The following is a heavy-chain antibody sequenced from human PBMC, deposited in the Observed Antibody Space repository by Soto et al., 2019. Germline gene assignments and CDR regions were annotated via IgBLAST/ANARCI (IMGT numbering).Heavy chain of an antibody. CDR2: INSDGSST. D-gene: IGHD6-6*01. CDR1: GFTFSSYW. Sequence: EVQLVESGGGLVQPGGSLRLSCAASGFTFSSYWMHWVRQAPGKGLVWVSRINSDGSSTSYADSVKGRFTISRDNAKNTLYLQMNSLRAEDTAVYYCARGGSSSSSAWIYYYGMDVWGQGTTVTVSS. CDR3: ARGGSSSSSAWIYYYGMDV. J-gene: IGHJ6*02. V-gene: IGHV3-74*01.